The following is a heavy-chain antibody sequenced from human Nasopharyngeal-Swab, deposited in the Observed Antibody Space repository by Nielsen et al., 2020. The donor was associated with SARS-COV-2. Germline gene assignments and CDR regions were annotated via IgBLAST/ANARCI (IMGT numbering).Heavy chain of an antibody. V-gene: IGHV4-59*01. D-gene: IGHD2-2*02. CDR1: GGSISSYY. J-gene: IGHJ5*02. Sequence: SETLSLTCTVSGGSISSYYWSWIRQPPGKGLEWIGYIYYSGSTNYNPSLKSRVTISIDTSKNQFSLILRSATAADTAVYYCARGYCSSTTCYRTWFDPWGQGTPVSVSS. CDR3: ARGYCSSTTCYRTWFDP. CDR2: IYYSGST.